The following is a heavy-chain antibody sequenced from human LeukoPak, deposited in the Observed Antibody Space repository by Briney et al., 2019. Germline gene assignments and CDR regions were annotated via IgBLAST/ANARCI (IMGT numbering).Heavy chain of an antibody. D-gene: IGHD2-2*01. Sequence: SETLSLTCTVSGDSINIYYWTWIRQPPGKGLEWIGYIYYSGSTNYNPSLKSRVTISVDTSKNQFSLKLDSVTAADTAVYYCARQVPYTSRPDYWGQGTLVSVSS. CDR3: ARQVPYTSRPDY. CDR2: IYYSGST. CDR1: GDSINIYY. V-gene: IGHV4-59*08. J-gene: IGHJ4*02.